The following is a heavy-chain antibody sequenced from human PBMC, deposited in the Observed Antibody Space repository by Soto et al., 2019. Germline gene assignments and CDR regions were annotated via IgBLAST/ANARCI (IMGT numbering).Heavy chain of an antibody. J-gene: IGHJ4*02. CDR3: ASWAAGFDY. Sequence: QVQLVQSGAEEKKPGASVKVSCKASGYTFTSYAMHWVRQAPGQRLEWMGWINAGNGNTKYSKKFQGRVTITRDTSASTAYMELSSLRSEDTAVYYCASWAAGFDYWGQGTLVTVSS. CDR1: GYTFTSYA. CDR2: INAGNGNT. V-gene: IGHV1-3*05. D-gene: IGHD6-13*01.